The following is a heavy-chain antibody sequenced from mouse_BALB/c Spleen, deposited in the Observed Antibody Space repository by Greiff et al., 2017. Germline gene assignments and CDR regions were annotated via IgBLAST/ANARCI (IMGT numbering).Heavy chain of an antibody. D-gene: IGHD2-4*01. CDR3: ARGATMITTDPYFDY. V-gene: IGHV1-55*01. CDR2: IYPGSGST. CDR1: GYNFTSYW. Sequence: VQLQQPGAELVKPGTSVKLSCKASGYNFTSYWINWVKLRPGQGLEWIGDIYPGSGSTNYNEKFKSKATLTVDTSSSTAYKQLSSLASEDSALYYCARGATMITTDPYFDYWGQGTTLTVSS. J-gene: IGHJ2*01.